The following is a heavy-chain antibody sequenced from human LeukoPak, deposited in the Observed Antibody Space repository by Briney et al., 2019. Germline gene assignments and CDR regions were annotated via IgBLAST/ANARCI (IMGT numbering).Heavy chain of an antibody. D-gene: IGHD4-11*01. J-gene: IGHJ4*02. CDR2: ITSSGATT. V-gene: IGHV3-48*03. Sequence: GGSLRLSCVGTGFTFKNFEMNWVRQAPGKGLEWISYITSSGATTYYADSVKGRFTISRDNAKNSLYLQMNSLRAEDMAFYYCATPRSITTIYWGPGTLVTVSS. CDR3: ATPRSITTIY. CDR1: GFTFKNFE.